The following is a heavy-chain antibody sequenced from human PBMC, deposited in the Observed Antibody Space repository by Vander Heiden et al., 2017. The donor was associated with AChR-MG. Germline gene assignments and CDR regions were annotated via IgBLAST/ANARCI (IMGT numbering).Heavy chain of an antibody. CDR2: ISSRGDTR. J-gene: IGHJ3*02. V-gene: IGHV3-11*01. CDR1: EFPFMDYY. CDR3: ARDLKGAYYDSSGDDAFDI. Sequence: QMQLVESGGGLVKPGGSLRLSCAASEFPFMDYYMSWIRQAPGKGLEWISYISSRGDTRYYADSVKGRFTISRDNAKNSVYLQMNSLRTDDTAVYYCARDLKGAYYDSSGDDAFDIWGQGTMVTVSS. D-gene: IGHD3-22*01.